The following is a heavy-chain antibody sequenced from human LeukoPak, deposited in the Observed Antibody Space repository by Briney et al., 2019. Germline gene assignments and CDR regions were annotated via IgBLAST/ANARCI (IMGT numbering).Heavy chain of an antibody. CDR2: IIPIFGTA. CDR3: ARSRHYYGSGSRVSYYYYYYMDV. J-gene: IGHJ6*03. Sequence: ASVKVSCKASGGTFSSYAISWVRQAPGQGLEGMGGIIPIFGTANYAQKFQGRVTITTDESTSTAYMELSSLRSEDTAVYYCARSRHYYGSGSRVSYYYYYYMDVWGKGTTVTVSS. D-gene: IGHD3-10*01. V-gene: IGHV1-69*05. CDR1: GGTFSSYA.